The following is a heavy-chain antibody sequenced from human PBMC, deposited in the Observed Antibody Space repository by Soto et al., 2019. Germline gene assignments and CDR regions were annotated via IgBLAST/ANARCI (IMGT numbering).Heavy chain of an antibody. J-gene: IGHJ1*01. CDR2: IIPIFGTA. CDR1: GGTFSSYA. CDR3: ARDREAYCGGDCYSRYFQH. V-gene: IGHV1-69*12. D-gene: IGHD2-21*02. Sequence: QVQLVQSGAEVKKPGSSVKVSFKASGGTFSSYAISWVRQAPGQGLEWMGGIIPIFGTANYAQKFQGRVTITADESTSTAYMELSSLRSEDTAVYYCARDREAYCGGDCYSRYFQHWGQGTLVTVSS.